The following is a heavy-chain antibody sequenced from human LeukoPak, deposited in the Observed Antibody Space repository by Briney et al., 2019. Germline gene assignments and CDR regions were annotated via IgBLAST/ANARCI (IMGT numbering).Heavy chain of an antibody. D-gene: IGHD3-22*01. CDR3: ATPFVIGDCYDSSGYYNFDY. V-gene: IGHV1-24*01. J-gene: IGHJ4*02. Sequence: ASVKVSCKASGYMFTDYYLHWVRQAPGKGLEWMGGFDPEDGETIYAQKFQGRVTMTEDTSTDTAYMELSSLRSEDTAVYYCATPFVIGDCYDSSGYYNFDYWGQGTLVTVSS. CDR1: GYMFTDYY. CDR2: FDPEDGET.